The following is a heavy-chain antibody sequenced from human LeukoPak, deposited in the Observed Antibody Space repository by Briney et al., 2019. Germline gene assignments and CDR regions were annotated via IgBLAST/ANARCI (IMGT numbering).Heavy chain of an antibody. CDR1: GFTFSSYS. V-gene: IGHV3-21*01. J-gene: IGHJ3*02. D-gene: IGHD6-13*01. Sequence: GGSLRLSFAASGFTFSSYSMNWVRQAPGKGLEWVSSISSSSSYIYYADSVKGRFTISRDNAKNSLYLQMNSLRAEDTAVYYCARVLSWRISSSWLSPGAFDIWGQGTMVTVSS. CDR3: ARVLSWRISSSWLSPGAFDI. CDR2: ISSSSSYI.